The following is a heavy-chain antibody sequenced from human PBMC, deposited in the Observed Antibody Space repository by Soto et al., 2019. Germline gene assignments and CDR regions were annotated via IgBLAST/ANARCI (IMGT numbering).Heavy chain of an antibody. CDR2: MNPNSGNT. CDR3: ARGFYYYDSSGYVDDAFDF. Sequence: ASVKVSCKASGYTFTSYDINWVRQATGQGLEWMGWMNPNSGNTGYAQKFQGRVTMTRNTSISTAYMELSSLRSEDTAVYYCARGFYYYDSSGYVDDAFDFWGQGTMVTVSS. J-gene: IGHJ3*01. D-gene: IGHD3-22*01. V-gene: IGHV1-8*01. CDR1: GYTFTSYD.